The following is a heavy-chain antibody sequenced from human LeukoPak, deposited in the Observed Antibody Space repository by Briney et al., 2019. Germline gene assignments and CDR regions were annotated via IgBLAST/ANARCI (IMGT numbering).Heavy chain of an antibody. CDR1: GGTFSSYA. CDR2: IIPLFGTP. D-gene: IGHD2-15*01. CDR3: ASATLRCSGGSCYEMDV. Sequence: SVKVSCKASGGTFSSYAISWVRQAPGQGLEWMGGIIPLFGTPDYAQKFQGRVTITADKSTSTAYMELSSLRSEDTAVYYCASATLRCSGGSCYEMDVWGKGTTVTVSS. J-gene: IGHJ6*04. V-gene: IGHV1-69*06.